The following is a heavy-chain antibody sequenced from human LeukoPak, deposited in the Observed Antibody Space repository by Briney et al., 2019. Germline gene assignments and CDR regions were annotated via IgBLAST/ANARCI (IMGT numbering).Heavy chain of an antibody. CDR2: TYYSGST. D-gene: IGHD3-22*01. J-gene: IGHJ3*02. CDR1: GGSISSGGYY. Sequence: PSETLSLTCTVSGGSISSGGYYWSWIRQHPGKGLEWIGCTYYSGSTYYNPSLKSRVTISVDTSKNQFSLKLSSVTAADTAVYYCARGMIVVIDDAFDIWGQGTMVTVSS. V-gene: IGHV4-31*03. CDR3: ARGMIVVIDDAFDI.